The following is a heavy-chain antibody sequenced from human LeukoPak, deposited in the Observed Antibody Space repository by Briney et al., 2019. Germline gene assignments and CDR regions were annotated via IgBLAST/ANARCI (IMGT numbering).Heavy chain of an antibody. CDR2: ISYDGSNK. J-gene: IGHJ4*02. D-gene: IGHD2-15*01. Sequence: PGGSLRLSCAASGFTFSSYGKHWVRQAPGKGLEWVAVISYDGSNKYYADSVKGRFTISRDNSKNTLYLQMKSLRAEDTAVYYCAKDLDKVVVVVAAKASGFDYWGQGTLVTVSS. CDR3: AKDLDKVVVVVAAKASGFDY. CDR1: GFTFSSYG. V-gene: IGHV3-30*18.